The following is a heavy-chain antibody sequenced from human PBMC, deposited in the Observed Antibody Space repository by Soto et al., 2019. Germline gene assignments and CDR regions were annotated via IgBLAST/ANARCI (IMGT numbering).Heavy chain of an antibody. CDR3: ARETSAEYYYGSGSPGRCYFDY. CDR2: IYYSGST. V-gene: IGHV4-30-4*01. Sequence: SETLSLTCTVSGGSISSGDYYWSWIRQPPGKGLEWIGYIYYSGSTYYNPSLKSRVTISVDTSENQFSLKLSSVTAADTAVYYCARETSAEYYYGSGSPGRCYFDYWGQGTLVTVSS. J-gene: IGHJ4*02. D-gene: IGHD3-10*01. CDR1: GGSISSGDYY.